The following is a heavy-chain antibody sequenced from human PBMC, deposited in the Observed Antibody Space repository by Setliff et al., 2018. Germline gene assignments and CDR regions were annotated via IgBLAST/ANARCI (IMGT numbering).Heavy chain of an antibody. CDR1: GFTFSAHY. CDR3: SRDLQGSGDYVVDY. J-gene: IGHJ4*02. V-gene: IGHV3-7*01. Sequence: GGSLRLSCATSGFTFSAHYMDWLRQAPGKGLEWVANIKKDGSIKYYLDSVRGRFTISRDNAENSLTLQMNSLRVEDTAVCYCSRDLQGSGDYVVDYWGQGTLVTVSS. CDR2: IKKDGSIK. D-gene: IGHD4-17*01.